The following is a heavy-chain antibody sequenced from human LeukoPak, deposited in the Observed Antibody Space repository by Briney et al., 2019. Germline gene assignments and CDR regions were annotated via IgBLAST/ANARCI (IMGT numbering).Heavy chain of an antibody. V-gene: IGHV3-21*01. CDR2: ISTSSGYI. J-gene: IGHJ4*02. Sequence: KPGGSLRLSCAASGFTFSSYSMNWVRQAPGKGLEWVSSISTSSGYIYYADSVKGRFTISRDNADNSLYLQMNSPRAEDTAVYYCARNPMLPAHFDYWGQGTLVTVSS. CDR3: ARNPMLPAHFDY. D-gene: IGHD3-16*01. CDR1: GFTFSSYS.